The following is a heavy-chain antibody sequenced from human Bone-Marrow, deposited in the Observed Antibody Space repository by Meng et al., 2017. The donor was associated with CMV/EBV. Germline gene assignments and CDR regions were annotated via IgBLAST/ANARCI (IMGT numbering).Heavy chain of an antibody. D-gene: IGHD3-3*01. V-gene: IGHV3-23*01. CDR2: IIGGGETT. CDR3: AKGGINYDSFPRAGLMDV. CDR1: GFIFSTYV. J-gene: IGHJ6*02. Sequence: GGSLRLSCAGSGFIFSTYVMSWVRQAPRKGLEWLSVIIGGGETTYYEASVKGRFTISRDNSKNTVYLQMNSLRAEDTAIYYCAKGGINYDSFPRAGLMDVWGQGTTVTVSS.